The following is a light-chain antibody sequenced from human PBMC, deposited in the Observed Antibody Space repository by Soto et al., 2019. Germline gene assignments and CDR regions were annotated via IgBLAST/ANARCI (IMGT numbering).Light chain of an antibody. J-gene: IGLJ2*01. CDR2: DVS. CDR3: SSYTSSSTTV. CDR1: SSDVGGYNY. V-gene: IGLV2-14*01. Sequence: QSVLTQPASVSGSPGQSITISCTGTSSDVGGYNYASWYQQHPGKAPKLMIYDVSNRPSGVSNRFSGSKSGNTASLTISGLQAEDEADYYCSSYTSSSTTVFGGGTKVTVL.